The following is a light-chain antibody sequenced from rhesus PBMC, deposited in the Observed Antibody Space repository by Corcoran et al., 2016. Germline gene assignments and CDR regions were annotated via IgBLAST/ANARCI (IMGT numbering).Light chain of an antibody. J-gene: IGKJ3*01. CDR1: QGISSY. CDR3: QQGNSNPFT. CDR2: YGN. V-gene: IGKV1-32*02. Sequence: DIQMSQSPSSLSASVGDRVTITCRASQGISSYLNWYQQKPGKAPKLLIYYGNSLACGVPSRFSGSGSGTDFTLTISSLQPEDFATYYCQQGNSNPFTFGPGTKLDIK.